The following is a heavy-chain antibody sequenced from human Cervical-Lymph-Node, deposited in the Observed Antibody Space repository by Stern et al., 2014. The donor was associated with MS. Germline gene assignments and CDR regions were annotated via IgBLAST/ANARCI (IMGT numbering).Heavy chain of an antibody. J-gene: IGHJ4*02. CDR1: GYTFTSYW. CDR3: ARQRYFDY. V-gene: IGHV5-51*01. Sequence: EVQLLESGPEVKRPGESLKISCQASGYTFTSYWIGWVRQMSGKGLEWIAIIFPGGSDIRYSPSFQGQVTISADKSSSTAYLQWNNLKASDTAIYYCARQRYFDYWGQGTLVTVSS. CDR2: IFPGGSDI.